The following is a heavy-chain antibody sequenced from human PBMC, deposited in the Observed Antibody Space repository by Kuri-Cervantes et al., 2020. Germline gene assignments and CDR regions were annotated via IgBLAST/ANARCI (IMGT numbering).Heavy chain of an antibody. D-gene: IGHD3-3*01. CDR1: GFTFSNYA. V-gene: IGHV3-23*01. Sequence: GESLKISCAASGFTFSNYAMSWVRQAPGKGLEWVSAISASGGSTYYADSVKGRFIVSRDNSRDTLYLQMNSLRAEDTAVYYCARVSVIETGFWSGYYNWFDPWGQGTLVTVSS. CDR2: ISASGGST. J-gene: IGHJ5*02. CDR3: ARVSVIETGFWSGYYNWFDP.